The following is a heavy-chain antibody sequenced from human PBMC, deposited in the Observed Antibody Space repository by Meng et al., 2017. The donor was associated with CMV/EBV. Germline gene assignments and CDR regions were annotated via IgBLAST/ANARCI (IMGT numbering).Heavy chain of an antibody. CDR3: ARDPNYYGSGSPDWYFDL. D-gene: IGHD3-10*01. V-gene: IGHV3-33*01. CDR2: IWYDGSNK. Sequence: FTFSSYGMQWGRQAPGKGLEWVAVIWYDGSNKYYADSVKGRFTISRDNSKNTLYLQMNSLRAEDTAVYYCARDPNYYGSGSPDWYFDLWGRGTLVTVSS. J-gene: IGHJ2*01. CDR1: FTFSSYG.